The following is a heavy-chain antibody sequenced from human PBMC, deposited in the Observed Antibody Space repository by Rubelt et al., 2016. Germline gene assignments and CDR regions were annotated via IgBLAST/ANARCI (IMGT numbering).Heavy chain of an antibody. CDR2: LFHSGST. CDR1: GVSISSGNW. V-gene: IGHV4-4*02. D-gene: IGHD3-3*01. J-gene: IGHJ4*02. Sequence: QVQLQESGPRLVEPSGTLSLTCAVSGVSISSGNWWSWIRQPPGKGLEWIGELFHSGSTNYNPSLKGRVTIPVDTFKDQFTLKLRSVTAADTAVYDCARGPSYYDFWSGPQGYWGQGTLVTVSS. CDR3: ARGPSYYDFWSGPQGY.